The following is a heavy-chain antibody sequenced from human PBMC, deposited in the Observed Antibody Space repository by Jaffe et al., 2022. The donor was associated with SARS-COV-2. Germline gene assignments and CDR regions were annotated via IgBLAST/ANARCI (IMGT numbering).Heavy chain of an antibody. Sequence: QVQLVESGGGVVQPGRSLRLSCAASGFTFSRDSMHWVRQAPGKGLEWVAVISYDGSNKYYADSVKGRFTISRDNSKSTLYLQMNGLRAEDTAVYYCARATDYGSSDYFFDYWGQGTLVTVSS. CDR3: ARATDYGSSDYFFDY. CDR2: ISYDGSNK. V-gene: IGHV3-30*04. J-gene: IGHJ4*02. CDR1: GFTFSRDS. D-gene: IGHD4-17*01.